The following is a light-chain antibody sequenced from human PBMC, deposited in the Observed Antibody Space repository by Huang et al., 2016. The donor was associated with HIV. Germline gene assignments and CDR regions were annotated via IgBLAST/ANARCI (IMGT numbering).Light chain of an antibody. CDR1: QTVLYSSNNKNY. V-gene: IGKV4-1*01. J-gene: IGKJ1*01. Sequence: DTVMTQSPDSLAVSLGERATINCKSSQTVLYSSNNKNYLAWYQQKPGQPPKLLIYGASTRESGVPDRFSGSGSGTDFTLTISSLQAADVAVYYCHQYYRSPWTFGQGTKVEIK. CDR2: GAS. CDR3: HQYYRSPWT.